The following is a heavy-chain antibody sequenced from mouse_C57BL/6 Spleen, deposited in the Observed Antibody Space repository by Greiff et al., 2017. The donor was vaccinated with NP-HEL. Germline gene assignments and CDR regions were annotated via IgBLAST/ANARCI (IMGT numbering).Heavy chain of an antibody. CDR3: ARPHYYGPFAY. Sequence: EVQLVESGGGLVQPGGSLKLSCAASGFTFSDYYMYWVRQTPEKRLEWVAYISNGGGSTYYPDTVKGRFTISRDNAKNTLYLQMSRLKSEDTAMYYCARPHYYGPFAYWGQGTLVTVSA. V-gene: IGHV5-12*01. CDR1: GFTFSDYY. D-gene: IGHD1-1*01. CDR2: ISNGGGST. J-gene: IGHJ3*01.